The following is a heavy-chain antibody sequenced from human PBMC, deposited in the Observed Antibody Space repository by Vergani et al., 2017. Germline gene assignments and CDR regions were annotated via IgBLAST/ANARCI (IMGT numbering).Heavy chain of an antibody. J-gene: IGHJ4*02. CDR3: TNGPSPYYLDH. V-gene: IGHV5-51*01. D-gene: IGHD3-16*01. CDR2: IFPGDSDT. Sequence: DVQLVQSGAEVKKPGESLKISCKGSGYTFTSYWIGWVGQMPGQGPEWMAVIFPGDSDTRYSPSFQGQFTIAVDKAALTAYRQWSSLKASDTAIYYCTNGPSPYYLDHWGQGTLVTVSS. CDR1: GYTFTSYW.